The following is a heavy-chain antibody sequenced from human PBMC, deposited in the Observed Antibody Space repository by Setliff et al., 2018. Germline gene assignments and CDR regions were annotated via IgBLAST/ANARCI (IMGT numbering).Heavy chain of an antibody. V-gene: IGHV4-61*02. D-gene: IGHD1-26*01. CDR3: ARDNTSLGATDY. CDR1: GGSISSGSYY. CDR2: LHTSGST. Sequence: SETLSLTCAVSGGSISSGSYYWSWIRQPAGKGLEWVGRLHTSGSTNYNPSLKSRVTISVDTSRNQFSLKLSSLSAADTALYFCARDNTSLGATDYWGQGALVTVSS. J-gene: IGHJ4*02.